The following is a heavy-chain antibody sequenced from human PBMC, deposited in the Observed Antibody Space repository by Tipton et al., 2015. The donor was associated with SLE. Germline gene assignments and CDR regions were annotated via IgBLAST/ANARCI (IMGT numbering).Heavy chain of an antibody. CDR2: IYSGGSST. J-gene: IGHJ3*02. CDR1: GFTFSSYA. D-gene: IGHD7-27*01. CDR3: ANQLTGDDAFDI. Sequence: GSLRLSCAASGFTFSSYAMSWVRQAPGKGLEWVSVIYSGGSSTYYADSVKGRFTISRDNSKNTLYLQMNSLRAEDTAVYYCANQLTGDDAFDIWGQGTMVPVSS. V-gene: IGHV3-23*03.